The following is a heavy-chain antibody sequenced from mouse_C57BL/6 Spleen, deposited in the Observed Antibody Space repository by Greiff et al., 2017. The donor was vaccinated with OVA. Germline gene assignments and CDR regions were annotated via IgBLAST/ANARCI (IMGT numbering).Heavy chain of an antibody. V-gene: IGHV1-64*01. J-gene: IGHJ4*01. CDR2: IHPTSGST. CDR3: AREGRRAMDY. CDR1: GYTFTSYW. D-gene: IGHD3-3*01. Sequence: QVHVKQPGAELVKPGASVKLSCKASGYTFTSYWMHWVKQRPGQGLEWIGMIHPTSGSTNYNEKFKSKATLTVDKSSSTAYMQLSSLTSEDSAVYYCAREGRRAMDYWGQGTSVTVSS.